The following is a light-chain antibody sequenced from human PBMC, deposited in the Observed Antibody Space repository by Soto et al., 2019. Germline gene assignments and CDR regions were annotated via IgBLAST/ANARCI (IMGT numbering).Light chain of an antibody. CDR3: MQAIPAPRT. Sequence: DIVLTQSPLSLPVTPGEPASISCRSSQSLLHSNGNIYLVWYLQKPGQSPQLLIYLCSIRASGVPDRFSGSGAGTDFTLKITRVEAEDVGVYYFMQAIPAPRTFGLGTKVEIK. V-gene: IGKV2-28*01. CDR1: QSLLHSNGNIY. J-gene: IGKJ1*01. CDR2: LCS.